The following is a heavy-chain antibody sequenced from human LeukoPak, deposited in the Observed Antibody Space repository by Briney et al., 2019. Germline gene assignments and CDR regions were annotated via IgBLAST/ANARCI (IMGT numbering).Heavy chain of an antibody. V-gene: IGHV4-59*01. D-gene: IGHD3-10*01. CDR1: GGSISSYY. Sequence: PSETLSLPCTVSGGSISSYYWSWIRQPPGKGLEWIGYIYYSGSTNYNPSLKSRVTISVDTSKNQFSLKLSSVTAADTAVYYCARDIAAYYYGSGTGFDPWGQGTLVTVSS. CDR3: ARDIAAYYYGSGTGFDP. J-gene: IGHJ5*02. CDR2: IYYSGST.